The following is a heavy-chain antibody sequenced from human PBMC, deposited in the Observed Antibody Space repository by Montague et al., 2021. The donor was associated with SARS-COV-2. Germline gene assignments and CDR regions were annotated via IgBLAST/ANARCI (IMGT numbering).Heavy chain of an antibody. J-gene: IGHJ3*02. CDR1: GGSFSDYY. CDR3: ARGQVTVFGVLIMLPAAGPLDS. Sequence: SETLSLTCAVYGGSFSDYYWTWIRQAPGKGLEWIGGVDHRGSSSYNPSLQSRLTISVDRSKNQFSLRLTSVTAADPAVYYCARGQVTVFGVLIMLPAAGPLDSWGLGTKVTVSS. CDR2: VDHRGSS. D-gene: IGHD3-3*01. V-gene: IGHV4-34*01.